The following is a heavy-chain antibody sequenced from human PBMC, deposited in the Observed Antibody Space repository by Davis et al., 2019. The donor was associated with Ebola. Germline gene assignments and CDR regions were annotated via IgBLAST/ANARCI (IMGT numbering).Heavy chain of an antibody. CDR3: ARGRSYPSYYFDY. J-gene: IGHJ4*02. CDR2: INPNSGGT. Sequence: AASVKVSCKASGYTFTGYYMHWVRQAPGQGLEWMGWINPNSGGTNYAQKFQGWVTMTRDTSISTAYMELSRLRSDDTAVYYCARGRSYPSYYFDYWGQGTLVTVSS. V-gene: IGHV1-2*04. CDR1: GYTFTGYY.